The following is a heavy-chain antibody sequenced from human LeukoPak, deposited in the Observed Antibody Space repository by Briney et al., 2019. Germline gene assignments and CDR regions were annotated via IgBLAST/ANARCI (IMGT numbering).Heavy chain of an antibody. CDR3: ARRYRPGYSSSWYRLGFFDY. J-gene: IGHJ4*02. CDR1: GYTFTSYD. D-gene: IGHD6-13*01. Sequence: GASVKVSCKASGYTFTSYDINWVRQATGQGPEWMGWMNPNSGNTGYAQKFQGRVTLTRNTSISTAYMELSSLRSEDTAVYYCARRYRPGYSSSWYRLGFFDYWGQGTLVTVSS. CDR2: MNPNSGNT. V-gene: IGHV1-8*01.